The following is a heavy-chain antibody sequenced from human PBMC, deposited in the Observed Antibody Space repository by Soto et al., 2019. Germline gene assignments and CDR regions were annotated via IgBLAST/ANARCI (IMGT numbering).Heavy chain of an antibody. V-gene: IGHV1-8*01. CDR3: TRAGDSGAWISN. J-gene: IGHJ4*02. D-gene: IGHD7-27*01. Sequence: QVQLVQSGAEVKKPGASVKVSCKASGYTFTNNGINWVRQAAGQGLEWMGWMNPGTGETGYTGKFQGRLAMTRDPSITTAYMGLTSLTSDDTAVYYCTRAGDSGAWISNWGQGTLVTVSS. CDR1: GYTFTNNG. CDR2: MNPGTGET.